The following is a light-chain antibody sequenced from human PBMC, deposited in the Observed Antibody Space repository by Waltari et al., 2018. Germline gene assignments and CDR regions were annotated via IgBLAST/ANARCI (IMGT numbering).Light chain of an antibody. CDR1: QNINNNY. CDR3: QQYDSSPFT. Sequence: ESVLTQSQGTLSLSPGDRATLSCRASQNINNNYLAWYQQKPGQTPRLLIYGASSRATGIPDRFSGSGSGTDFTLTISRLEPEDFAVYYCQQYDSSPFTFGPGTKVHIK. CDR2: GAS. V-gene: IGKV3-20*01. J-gene: IGKJ3*01.